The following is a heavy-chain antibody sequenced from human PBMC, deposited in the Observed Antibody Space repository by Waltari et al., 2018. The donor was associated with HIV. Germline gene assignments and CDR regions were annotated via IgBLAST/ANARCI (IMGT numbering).Heavy chain of an antibody. V-gene: IGHV1-2*02. CDR1: GYTFTDYY. Sequence: QEQLVQSGAEVKKPGASVKVSCKASGYTFTDYYMQWVRQAPGQGLEWMGWINPKSGGTNYAQKFQGRVTMTRDTSISTAYMELSSLRSDDTAVYYCALYCSGGNCFFDYWGQGTLVTVSS. J-gene: IGHJ4*02. CDR2: INPKSGGT. D-gene: IGHD2-15*01. CDR3: ALYCSGGNCFFDY.